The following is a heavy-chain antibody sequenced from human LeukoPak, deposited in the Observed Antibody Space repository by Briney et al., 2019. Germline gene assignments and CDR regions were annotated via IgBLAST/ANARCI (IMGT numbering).Heavy chain of an antibody. CDR2: ISSSSSYI. Sequence: GGSLRLSCAGSGFTFSSYWMSWVRQAPGKGLEWVSSISSSSSYIYYADSVKGRFTISRDNAKNSLYLQMNSLRAEDTAVYYCARDHIAARPGWFDPWGQGTLVTVSS. D-gene: IGHD6-6*01. CDR1: GFTFSSYW. J-gene: IGHJ5*02. V-gene: IGHV3-21*01. CDR3: ARDHIAARPGWFDP.